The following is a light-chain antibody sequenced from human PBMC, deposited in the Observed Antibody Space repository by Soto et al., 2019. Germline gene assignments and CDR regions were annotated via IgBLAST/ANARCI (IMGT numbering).Light chain of an antibody. V-gene: IGKV1-39*01. J-gene: IGKJ5*01. Sequence: DIQMTQSPSTLSASVVDRVTITCRASQSISSWLAWYQQKPGKAPNLLIYVASSLQSEVPSRFSGSGSGTDFTLTITSLQPEDFATYYCQQSYGTPITFGQGTRLEIK. CDR3: QQSYGTPIT. CDR1: QSISSW. CDR2: VAS.